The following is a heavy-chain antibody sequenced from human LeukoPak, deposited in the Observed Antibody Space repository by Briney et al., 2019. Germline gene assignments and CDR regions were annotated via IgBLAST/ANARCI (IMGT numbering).Heavy chain of an antibody. V-gene: IGHV3-21*01. Sequence: PGGSLRLSCAASGFTFSSYSMNWVRQAPGKGLEWVSSISSTSSYIYYADSVKGRFTISRDNAKNSLYLQMSSLRAEDTAVYYCASLLGYCSAGNCPPSPDYWGQGTLVTVSS. CDR1: GFTFSSYS. CDR3: ASLLGYCSAGNCPPSPDY. D-gene: IGHD2-15*01. J-gene: IGHJ4*02. CDR2: ISSTSSYI.